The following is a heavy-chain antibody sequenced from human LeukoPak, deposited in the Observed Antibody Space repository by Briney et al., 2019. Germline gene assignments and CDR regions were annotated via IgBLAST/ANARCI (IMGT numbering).Heavy chain of an antibody. D-gene: IGHD4-17*01. V-gene: IGHV3-30*02. Sequence: PGGSLRLSCAASGFTFSSYGMHWVRQTPGKGLEWVAFIRYDGSNKYYADSVKGRFTISRDNSKNTLYLQMNSLRAEDTAVYYCAKDPTPTDAFDIWGQGTMVTVSS. J-gene: IGHJ3*02. CDR2: IRYDGSNK. CDR1: GFTFSSYG. CDR3: AKDPTPTDAFDI.